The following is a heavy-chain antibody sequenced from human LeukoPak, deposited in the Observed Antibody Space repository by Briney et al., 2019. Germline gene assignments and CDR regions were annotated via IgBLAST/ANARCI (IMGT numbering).Heavy chain of an antibody. CDR3: AKDGGYCSGGSCYSVPFDY. CDR1: GFTFDDYT. J-gene: IGHJ4*02. V-gene: IGHV3-43*01. CDR2: ISWDGGST. Sequence: GGSLRLSCAASGFTFDDYTMHWVRQAPGKGLEWVSLISWDGGSTYYADSVKGRFTISRDNSKNSLYLQMNSLRTEDTALYYCAKDGGYCSGGSCYSVPFDYWGQGTLVTVSS. D-gene: IGHD2-15*01.